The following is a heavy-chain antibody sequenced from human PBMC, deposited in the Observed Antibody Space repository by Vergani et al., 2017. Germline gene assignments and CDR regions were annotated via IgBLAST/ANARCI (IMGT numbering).Heavy chain of an antibody. V-gene: IGHV3-7*03. D-gene: IGHD4-17*01. CDR3: AGPDYEEFDY. CDR2: IKQDGSEK. J-gene: IGHJ4*02. Sequence: EVQLVESGGGLVQPGGPLRLSCAASGFPFSSYWMSWVRQAPGKGLEWVANIKQDGSEKYYVDSVKGRFTISRDNAKNSLYLQMNGLSAEDTAVYYCAGPDYEEFDYWGQGTLVTVSS. CDR1: GFPFSSYW.